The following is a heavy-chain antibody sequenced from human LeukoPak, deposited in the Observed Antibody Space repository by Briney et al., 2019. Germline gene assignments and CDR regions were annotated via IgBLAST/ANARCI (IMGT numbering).Heavy chain of an antibody. Sequence: AGGSLRLSCAASGFTFSSYAMHWVRQAPGKGLEWVAVISYDGSNKYYADSVKGRFTISRDNSKNTLYLQMNSLRAEDTAVYYCARDGGDDSEYYFDYWGQGTLVTVSS. J-gene: IGHJ4*02. CDR2: ISYDGSNK. D-gene: IGHD3-22*01. V-gene: IGHV3-30-3*01. CDR1: GFTFSSYA. CDR3: ARDGGDDSEYYFDY.